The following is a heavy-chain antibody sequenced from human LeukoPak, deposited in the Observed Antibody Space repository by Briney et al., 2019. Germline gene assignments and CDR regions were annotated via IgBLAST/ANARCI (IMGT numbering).Heavy chain of an antibody. V-gene: IGHV4/OR15-8*02. D-gene: IGHD1-26*01. CDR2: ISLSGQT. J-gene: IGHJ4*02. Sequence: SETLSLTCGVSGGSIRSTNWWSCVRPPPGQGLEWIGKISLSGQTNFNPSLNGRVTMSLDESRNQLSLKLTSVTAADTAMYYCSRESGAFCPFGYWGQGTLVIVPP. CDR1: GGSIRSTNW. CDR3: SRESGAFCPFGY.